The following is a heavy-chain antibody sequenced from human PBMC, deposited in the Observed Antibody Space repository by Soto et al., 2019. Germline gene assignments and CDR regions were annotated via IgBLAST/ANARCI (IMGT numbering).Heavy chain of an antibody. Sequence: SETLSLTCTVSGGSVSSGTYYWNWIRQPPGKELEWIGLIYNSGSTNYNPSLKSRVTISVDTSKTQFSLTLNSVTAADTAVYYCARGKGCISTSCYRPNTWFDPWGQGTLVTVSS. CDR1: GGSVSSGTYY. CDR3: ARGKGCISTSCYRPNTWFDP. D-gene: IGHD2-2*01. J-gene: IGHJ5*02. V-gene: IGHV4-61*01. CDR2: IYNSGST.